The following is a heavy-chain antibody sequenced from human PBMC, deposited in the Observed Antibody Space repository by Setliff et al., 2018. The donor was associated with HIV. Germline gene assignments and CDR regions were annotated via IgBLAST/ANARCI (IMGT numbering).Heavy chain of an antibody. J-gene: IGHJ4*02. V-gene: IGHV3-23*01. CDR3: ARPNYYDSSGSFDH. CDR2: ISGSGDST. D-gene: IGHD3-22*01. CDR1: GFTFGSYA. Sequence: GGSLRLSCAPSGFTFGSYAMSWVRQAPGKGLEWVSVISGSGDSTFYADSLKGRFTISRDNAKNSLYLQMNSLRAEDTAVYYCARPNYYDSSGSFDHWGQGTLVTVSS.